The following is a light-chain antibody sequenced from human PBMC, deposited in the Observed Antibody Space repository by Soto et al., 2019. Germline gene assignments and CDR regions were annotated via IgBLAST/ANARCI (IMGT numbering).Light chain of an antibody. V-gene: IGLV7-43*01. CDR1: TGAVTSGYY. Sequence: QAVVTQEPSLTVSPGGTVTLTCASSTGAVTSGYYPNWFQQKPGQSPRALIYSTSNKHPWTPARFSGSLLGGKAALTLSGVQPEEEAEYYCLLYDGGAVVFGGGTKLTVL. CDR3: LLYDGGAVV. CDR2: STS. J-gene: IGLJ2*01.